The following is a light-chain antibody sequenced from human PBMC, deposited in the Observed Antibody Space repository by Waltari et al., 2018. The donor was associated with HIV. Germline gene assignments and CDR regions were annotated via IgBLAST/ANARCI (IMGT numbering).Light chain of an antibody. Sequence: EIVLTQFPDTLSLSPGGRVTLSCRASLSVSSSLLAWYQQRPGQAPRLLIVGASNRAAGIPDRFSGSESGTDFTLTISSLEPEDFAVYYCHQYAGSPRTFGQGTRLDIK. V-gene: IGKV3-20*01. CDR1: LSVSSSL. CDR3: HQYAGSPRT. J-gene: IGKJ2*01. CDR2: GAS.